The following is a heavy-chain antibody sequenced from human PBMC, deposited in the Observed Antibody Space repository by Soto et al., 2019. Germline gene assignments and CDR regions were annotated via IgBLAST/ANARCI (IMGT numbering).Heavy chain of an antibody. J-gene: IGHJ6*02. V-gene: IGHV3-30-3*01. D-gene: IGHD3-22*01. CDR3: PTMPRYYDSSGYSGNV. Sequence: QVQLVESGGGVVQPGRSLRLSCAASGFTFSSYAMHWVRQAPGKGLEWVAVISYDGSNNYYADSVKGRFTISRDNSKNTLYLQMNSLRAEDTAVYYCPTMPRYYDSSGYSGNVWGQGTTVTVSS. CDR2: ISYDGSNN. CDR1: GFTFSSYA.